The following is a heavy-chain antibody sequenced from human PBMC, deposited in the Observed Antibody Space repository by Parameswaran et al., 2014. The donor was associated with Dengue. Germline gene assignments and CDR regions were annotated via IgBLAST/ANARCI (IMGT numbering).Heavy chain of an antibody. J-gene: IGHJ4*02. D-gene: IGHD3-9*01. Sequence: PGKGLEWIGYIYYSGSTNYNPSLKSRVTISVDTSKNQFSLKLSSVTAADTAVYYCARVDVRYFDWLPLDYWGQGTLVTVSS. CDR3: ARVDVRYFDWLPLDY. V-gene: IGHV4-59*13. CDR2: IYYSGST.